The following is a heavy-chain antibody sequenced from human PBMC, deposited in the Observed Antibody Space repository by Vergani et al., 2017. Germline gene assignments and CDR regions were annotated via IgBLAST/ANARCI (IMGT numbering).Heavy chain of an antibody. V-gene: IGHV1-3*01. CDR2: INAGNGNT. Sequence: QVQLVQSGAEVKKTGASVKVSCKASGYTFTSYAMHWVRQAPGQRLEWMGWINAGNGNTKYSQKFQGRVTITRDTSASTAYMELSSLRSEDTAVYYCARDFAAAGTWIRNRAGLWGRGTLVTVSS. CDR3: ARDFAAAGTWIRNRAGL. D-gene: IGHD6-13*01. CDR1: GYTFTSYA. J-gene: IGHJ2*01.